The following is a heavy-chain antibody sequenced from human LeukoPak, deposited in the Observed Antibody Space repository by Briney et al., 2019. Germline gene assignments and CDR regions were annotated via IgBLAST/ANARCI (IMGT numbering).Heavy chain of an antibody. J-gene: IGHJ6*03. Sequence: PSETLSLTCTVSGGSISSHYWSRIRQPPGKGLEWIGYIYYSGSTNYNPSLKSRVTISVDTSKNQFSLKLSSVTAADTAVYYCARVFIAEYYYYYMDVWGKGATVTVSS. V-gene: IGHV4-59*11. CDR1: GGSISSHY. CDR2: IYYSGST. D-gene: IGHD2-15*01. CDR3: ARVFIAEYYYYYMDV.